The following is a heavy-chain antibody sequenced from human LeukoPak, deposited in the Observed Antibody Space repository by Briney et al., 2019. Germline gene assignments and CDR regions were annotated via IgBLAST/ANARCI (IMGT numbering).Heavy chain of an antibody. CDR3: ARRMGNLTKRIAAALRDWYFGL. J-gene: IGHJ2*01. V-gene: IGHV4-34*01. D-gene: IGHD6-13*01. CDR1: GGSFSGYF. CDR2: ISHSGST. Sequence: ETLSLTCAVYGGSFSGYFWSYIRQPPGKGLEWLGEISHSGSTNYSPSLKSRVTISVDTSKNQFSLKLSSVTAADTAVYYCARRMGNLTKRIAAALRDWYFGLWGRGTLVTVSS.